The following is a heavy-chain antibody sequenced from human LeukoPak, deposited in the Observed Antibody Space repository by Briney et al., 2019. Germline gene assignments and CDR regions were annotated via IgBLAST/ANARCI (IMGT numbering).Heavy chain of an antibody. V-gene: IGHV1-2*06. Sequence: ASVKVSCKASGYTFTGYYMHWVRQAPGQGLEWMGRINPNSGGTNYAQKFQGRVTMTRDTSISTAYMELSRLRPDDTAMYYCARAQGSGWGYNWFDPWGQGTLVTVSS. CDR1: GYTFTGYY. CDR2: INPNSGGT. D-gene: IGHD6-19*01. CDR3: ARAQGSGWGYNWFDP. J-gene: IGHJ5*02.